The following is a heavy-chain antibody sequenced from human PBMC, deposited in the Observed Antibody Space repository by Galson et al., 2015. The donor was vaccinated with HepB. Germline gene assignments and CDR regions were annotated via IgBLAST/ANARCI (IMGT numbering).Heavy chain of an antibody. CDR2: ISYDGSNK. V-gene: IGHV3-30*18. J-gene: IGHJ2*01. CDR1: GFTFSSYG. CDR3: AKDFWYFDL. Sequence: SLRLSCAASGFTFSSYGMHWVRQAPGKGLEWVAVISYDGSNKYYADSVKGRFTIPRDNSKNTLYLQMNSLRAEDTAVYYCAKDFWYFDLWGRGTLVTVSS.